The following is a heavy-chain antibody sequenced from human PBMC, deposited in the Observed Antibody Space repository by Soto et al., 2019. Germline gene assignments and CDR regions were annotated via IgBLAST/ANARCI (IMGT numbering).Heavy chain of an antibody. J-gene: IGHJ5*02. Sequence: ASVKVSCKASGYTFTSYGLSWVRQAPGQGLEWMGWISPYNGNTNYAQKLQGRVTMATDTSTTTAYMELRSLRSDDTAVYYCAIYSSSPNGFAPWGQGPLVTV. D-gene: IGHD6-6*01. V-gene: IGHV1-18*01. CDR3: AIYSSSPNGFAP. CDR1: GYTFTSYG. CDR2: ISPYNGNT.